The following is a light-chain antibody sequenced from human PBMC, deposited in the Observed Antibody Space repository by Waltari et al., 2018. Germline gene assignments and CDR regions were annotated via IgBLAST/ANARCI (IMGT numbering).Light chain of an antibody. CDR3: MQALQTRPT. CDR2: LGT. V-gene: IGKV2-28*01. Sequence: EIVMTPSPLSLSVTPGEPAFITCRASQSLLHYNGRNYLDWYLQRPGHCPHLLIYLGTTLGSGVPYRFSGSGSGTDFTLNISRVESEDVGVYYCMQALQTRPTFGGGTKVEIK. J-gene: IGKJ4*02. CDR1: QSLLHYNGRNY.